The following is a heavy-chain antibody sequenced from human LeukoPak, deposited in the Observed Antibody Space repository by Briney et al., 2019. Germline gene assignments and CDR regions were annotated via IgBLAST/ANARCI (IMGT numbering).Heavy chain of an antibody. V-gene: IGHV4-59*01. CDR2: IYYSGST. D-gene: IGHD2-2*03. Sequence: SETLSLTCTVSGGSISSYYWSWIRQPPGKGLEWIGYIYYSGSTNYNPSLKSRVTISVDTSKNQFSLKLSSVTAADTAVYYCASHGYCSSTSCYDAFDIWGQGTMVTVSS. CDR3: ASHGYCSSTSCYDAFDI. CDR1: GGSISSYY. J-gene: IGHJ3*02.